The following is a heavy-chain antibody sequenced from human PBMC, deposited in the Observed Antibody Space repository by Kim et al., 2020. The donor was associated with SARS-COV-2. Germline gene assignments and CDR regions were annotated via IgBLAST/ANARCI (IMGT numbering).Heavy chain of an antibody. J-gene: IGHJ4*02. CDR1: GFTFSSYA. V-gene: IGHV3-30*04. CDR3: ARDQIAAAGTGFDY. D-gene: IGHD6-13*01. Sequence: GGSLRPSCAASGFTFSSYAMHWVRQAPGKGLEWVAVISYDGSNKYYADSVKGRFTISRDNSKNTLYLQMNSLRAEDTAVYYCARDQIAAAGTGFDYWGQGTLVTVSS. CDR2: ISYDGSNK.